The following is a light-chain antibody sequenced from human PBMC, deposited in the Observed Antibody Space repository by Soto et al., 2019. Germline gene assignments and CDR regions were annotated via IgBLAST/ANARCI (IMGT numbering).Light chain of an antibody. Sequence: SALTQPASVCRSPGQSITISCTGTSNDVGGYNSVYWYQKNPGKAPRLIIYEVSNRPSGVSNRFSGSKSGNTASLTISGLHAEDDADYYCSSYTDNSPHVFGTGTKVTVL. J-gene: IGLJ1*01. CDR1: SNDVGGYNS. CDR2: EVS. V-gene: IGLV2-14*01. CDR3: SSYTDNSPHV.